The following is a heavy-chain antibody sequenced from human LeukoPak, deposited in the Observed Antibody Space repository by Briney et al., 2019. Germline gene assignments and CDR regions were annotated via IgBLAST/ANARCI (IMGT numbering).Heavy chain of an antibody. CDR1: GGSISSSSYY. D-gene: IGHD1-26*01. J-gene: IGHJ4*02. Sequence: PSETLSLTCTVSGGSISSSSYYRGWIRQPPGKGLEWIGTIYYSGSTYYNPSLKSRVTISVDTSKNQFSLKLSSVTAADTAVYYCARHKWSVGSDYWGQGTLVTVSS. V-gene: IGHV4-39*01. CDR3: ARHKWSVGSDY. CDR2: IYYSGST.